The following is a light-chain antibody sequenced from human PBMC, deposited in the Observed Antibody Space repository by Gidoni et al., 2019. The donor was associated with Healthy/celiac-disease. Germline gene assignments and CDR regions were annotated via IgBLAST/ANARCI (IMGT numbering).Light chain of an antibody. Sequence: DIVMTPSPDSMAVSLGERATINCKSSQSVLYSSNNKNYLAWYQQKPGQPPKLLIYWASTRESGVPDRFSGSGSGTDFTLTISSLQAEDVAVYYCQQYYSPLTFGGGTKVEIK. J-gene: IGKJ4*01. CDR1: QSVLYSSNNKNY. CDR2: WAS. V-gene: IGKV4-1*01. CDR3: QQYYSPLT.